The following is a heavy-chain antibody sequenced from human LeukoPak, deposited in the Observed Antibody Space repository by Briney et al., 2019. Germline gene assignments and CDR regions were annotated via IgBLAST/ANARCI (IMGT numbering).Heavy chain of an antibody. CDR2: IYYSGST. J-gene: IGHJ4*02. V-gene: IGHV4-59*01. CDR3: AREDDSSGYLYYFDY. CDR1: GGSISSYY. Sequence: PSETLSLTCTVSGGSISSYYWSWIRQPRGKGLEWIGYIYYSGSTSYNPSLKSRVTISVDTSKNQFSLKLSSVTAADTAVYYCAREDDSSGYLYYFDYWGQGTLVTVSS. D-gene: IGHD3-22*01.